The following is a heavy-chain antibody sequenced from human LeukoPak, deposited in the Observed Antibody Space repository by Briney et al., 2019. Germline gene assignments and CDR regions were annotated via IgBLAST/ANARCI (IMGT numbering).Heavy chain of an antibody. J-gene: IGHJ4*02. CDR2: INHSGST. D-gene: IGHD5-18*01. Sequence: GSLRLSCAASGFTFSSYSMNWVRQPPGKGLEWIGEINHSGSTNYNPSLKSRVTISVDTSKNQFSLKLSSVTAADTAVYYCAREGDTAMVQFDYWGQGTLVTVSS. CDR3: AREGDTAMVQFDY. V-gene: IGHV4-34*01. CDR1: GFTFSSYS.